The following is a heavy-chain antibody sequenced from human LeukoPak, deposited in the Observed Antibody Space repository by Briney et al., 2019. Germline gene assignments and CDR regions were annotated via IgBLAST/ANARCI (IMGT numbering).Heavy chain of an antibody. D-gene: IGHD6-13*01. V-gene: IGHV4-39*07. Sequence: SETLSLTCTVSGGSISSSSYYWGWIRQPPGKGLEWIGSIYYSGSTYYNPSLKSRVTISVDTSKNQFSLKLSSVTAADTAVYYCVRVMFVAAADSYYYYHYMDVWGKGTTVTVSS. CDR3: VRVMFVAAADSYYYYHYMDV. CDR2: IYYSGST. CDR1: GGSISSSSYY. J-gene: IGHJ6*03.